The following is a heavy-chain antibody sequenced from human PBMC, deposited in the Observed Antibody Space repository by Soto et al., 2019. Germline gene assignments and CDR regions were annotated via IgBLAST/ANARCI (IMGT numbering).Heavy chain of an antibody. CDR2: INPNSGGT. D-gene: IGHD5-18*01. J-gene: IGHJ6*02. CDR1: GYTFTGYY. Sequence: QVQLVQSGAEVKKPGASVKVSCKASGYTFTGYYMHWVRQAPGQGLEWMGWINPNSGGTNYAQKSQGWVNMTRYTSISTAYMELSRLRSDDTAVYYCARGDTAMDYYYYYGLDVWGQGTTVTVSS. V-gene: IGHV1-2*04. CDR3: ARGDTAMDYYYYYGLDV.